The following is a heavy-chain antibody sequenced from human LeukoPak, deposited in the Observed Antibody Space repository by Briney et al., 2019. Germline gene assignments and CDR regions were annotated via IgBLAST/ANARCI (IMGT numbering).Heavy chain of an antibody. CDR1: GYTFTSYD. V-gene: IGHV1-8*01. CDR3: ARGEPRKYYYDSSGYYYY. J-gene: IGHJ4*02. Sequence: GASVKVSCTSSGYTFTSYDINWVRQATGQGLEWMGWMNPNSGNTGYAQKFQGRVTMTRNTSISTAYMELSSLRSEDTAVYYCARGEPRKYYYDSSGYYYYWGQGTLVTVSS. CDR2: MNPNSGNT. D-gene: IGHD3-22*01.